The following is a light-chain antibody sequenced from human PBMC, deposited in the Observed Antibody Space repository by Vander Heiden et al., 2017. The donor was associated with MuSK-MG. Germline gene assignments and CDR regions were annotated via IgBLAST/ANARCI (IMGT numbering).Light chain of an antibody. CDR1: SSDVGNYNY. V-gene: IGLV2-11*01. CDR2: DVS. J-gene: IGLJ1*01. CDR3: CSYAGSYTYV. Sequence: QSALTQPRSVSGSPGQSVTISCTGTSSDVGNYNYVSWYQHHPGKAPKLMIYDVSKRPSGVPDRFSGSKSANTASLTISGLQAEDEADYYCCSYAGSYTYVFGTGTKVTVL.